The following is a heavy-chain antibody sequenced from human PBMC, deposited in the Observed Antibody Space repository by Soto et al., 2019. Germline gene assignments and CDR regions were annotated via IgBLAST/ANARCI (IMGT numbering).Heavy chain of an antibody. Sequence: GGSLRLSCASSGFTFSSYAMSLVRQAPGKGLEWVSAISGSGGSTYYADSVKGRFTISRDNSKNTLYLQMNSLRAEDTAVYYCAKGMVAATYFDYWGQGTLVTVS. CDR1: GFTFSSYA. CDR2: ISGSGGST. CDR3: AKGMVAATYFDY. J-gene: IGHJ4*02. D-gene: IGHD2-15*01. V-gene: IGHV3-23*01.